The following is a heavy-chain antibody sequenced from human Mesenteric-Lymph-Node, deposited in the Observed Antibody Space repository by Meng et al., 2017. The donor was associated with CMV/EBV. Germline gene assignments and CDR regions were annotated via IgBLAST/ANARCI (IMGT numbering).Heavy chain of an antibody. CDR3: ARDSGGI. D-gene: IGHD1-1*01. CDR2: IYHNGIT. CDR1: GYSISSGYY. J-gene: IGHJ3*02. Sequence: GSLRLSCAVSGYSISSGYYWGWMRQPPGKGLEWIGNIYHNGITYYNPSLKSRVTMSVDTSKNQFSLKLSSVTAADTAVYYCARDSGGIWGQGTMVTVSS. V-gene: IGHV4-38-2*02.